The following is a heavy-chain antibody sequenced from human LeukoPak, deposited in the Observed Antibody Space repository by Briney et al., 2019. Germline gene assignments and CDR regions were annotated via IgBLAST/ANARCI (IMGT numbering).Heavy chain of an antibody. Sequence: PGRSLRLSCAASGFTFSNALHWVRQAPGKGLEWVAVISYDRSHEYYADSVKGRFTISRDNSKNTLYLQMNSLRAEDTAVYYCAREKGWLAPEPYFDYWGQGTPVTVSS. D-gene: IGHD6-19*01. CDR3: AREKGWLAPEPYFDY. CDR2: ISYDRSHE. CDR1: GFTFSNA. V-gene: IGHV3-30*04. J-gene: IGHJ4*02.